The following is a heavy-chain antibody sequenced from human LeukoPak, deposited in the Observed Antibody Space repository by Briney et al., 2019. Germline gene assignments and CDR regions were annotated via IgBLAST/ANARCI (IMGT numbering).Heavy chain of an antibody. CDR1: GFTFSSYW. Sequence: GGSLRLSCAASGFTFSSYWMHWVRQAPGKGLVWVSRINSDGSSTSYADSVKGRFTISRDNAKNTLYLQMNSLRAEDTAVYYCARDKGFEDCGGDCYPTDAFDIWGQGTMVTVSS. V-gene: IGHV3-74*01. J-gene: IGHJ3*02. D-gene: IGHD2-21*02. CDR2: INSDGSST. CDR3: ARDKGFEDCGGDCYPTDAFDI.